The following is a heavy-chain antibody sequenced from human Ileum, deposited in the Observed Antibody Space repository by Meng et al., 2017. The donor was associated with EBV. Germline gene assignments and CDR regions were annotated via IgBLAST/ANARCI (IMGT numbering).Heavy chain of an antibody. D-gene: IGHD5/OR15-5a*01. V-gene: IGHV4-38-2*02. Sequence: QLRLEEPGPGLVKPSETLSLTCTVSGGSIKTDSYWGWIRQPPGKGLEWIGSIFHSGSAYYNPSLKSRVSISVHTSENYFSLNLRSVTAADTAVYYCARAPSTSSTRTFDYWGQGTLVTVSS. CDR2: IFHSGSA. CDR3: ARAPSTSSTRTFDY. J-gene: IGHJ4*02. CDR1: GGSIKTDSY.